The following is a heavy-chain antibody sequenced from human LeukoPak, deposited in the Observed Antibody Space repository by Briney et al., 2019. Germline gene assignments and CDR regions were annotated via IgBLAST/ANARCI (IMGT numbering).Heavy chain of an antibody. CDR3: AKDSCSSTSCYFDY. V-gene: IGHV3-30*18. D-gene: IGHD2-2*01. CDR1: GFTVSSNY. J-gene: IGHJ4*02. Sequence: QPGGSLRLSCAASGFTVSSNYMSWVRQAPGKGLEWVAVISYDGSNKYYADSVKGRFTISRDNSKNTLYLQMNSLRAEDTAVYYCAKDSCSSTSCYFDYWGQGTLVTVSS. CDR2: ISYDGSNK.